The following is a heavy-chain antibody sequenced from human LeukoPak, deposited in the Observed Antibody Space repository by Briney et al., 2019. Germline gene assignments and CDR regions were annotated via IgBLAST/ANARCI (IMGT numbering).Heavy chain of an antibody. D-gene: IGHD6-19*01. CDR3: ARDPSSGWYYFDY. V-gene: IGHV4-39*02. J-gene: IGHJ4*02. Sequence: PSETLSLTCTVSGGSISSSGYYWGWLRQPPGKGLEWIGSIYYSGSTYYKPSLKSRVTISRDTSKNQFSLNLYSVTAADTAVYYCARDPSSGWYYFDYWGQGTLVTVSS. CDR1: GGSISSSGYY. CDR2: IYYSGST.